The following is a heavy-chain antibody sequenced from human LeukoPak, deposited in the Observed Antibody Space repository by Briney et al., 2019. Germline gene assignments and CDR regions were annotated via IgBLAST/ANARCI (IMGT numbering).Heavy chain of an antibody. V-gene: IGHV1-46*01. J-gene: IGHJ4*02. Sequence: ASVKVSCKASGYTFTSYYMHWVRQAPGQGLEWMGIINPSGGSTSYAQKFQGRVTVTRDTSTSTVYMELSSLRSEDTAVYYCARSMLGGFGELFPFDYWGQGTLVTVSS. D-gene: IGHD3-10*01. CDR1: GYTFTSYY. CDR2: INPSGGST. CDR3: ARSMLGGFGELFPFDY.